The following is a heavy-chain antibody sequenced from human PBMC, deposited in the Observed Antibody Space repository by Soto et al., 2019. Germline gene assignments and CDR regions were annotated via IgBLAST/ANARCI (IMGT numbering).Heavy chain of an antibody. Sequence: LSLTCTVAGGSLSGYYWSWIRQPPGKRLEWIGYINYFGSTNYNPSLKSRDTISDKTSREQFFLRLNSVTAADTAVYYCARYFDWPSAFDIWGQGTMVTVSS. D-gene: IGHD3-9*01. CDR1: GGSLSGYY. CDR2: INYFGST. V-gene: IGHV4-59*12. CDR3: ARYFDWPSAFDI. J-gene: IGHJ3*02.